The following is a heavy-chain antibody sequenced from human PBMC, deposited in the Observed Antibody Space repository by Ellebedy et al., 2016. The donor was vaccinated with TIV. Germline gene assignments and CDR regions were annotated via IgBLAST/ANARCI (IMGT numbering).Heavy chain of an antibody. CDR1: GFTFNNYA. CDR3: AKQQNTIGLYAGSF. Sequence: GESLKISCAASGFTFNNYALSWVRQAPGKGLEWVSSINGSDGSTYYADSVKGRFTISRDNSENTLYLLMNSLRAEDTDVYYCAKQQNTIGLYAGSFWGQGALVTVSS. J-gene: IGHJ4*02. D-gene: IGHD2-8*01. CDR2: INGSDGST. V-gene: IGHV3-23*01.